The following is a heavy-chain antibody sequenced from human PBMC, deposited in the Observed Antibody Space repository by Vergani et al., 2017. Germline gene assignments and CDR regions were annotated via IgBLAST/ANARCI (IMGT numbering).Heavy chain of an antibody. V-gene: IGHV3-7*01. D-gene: IGHD6-6*01. CDR3: AKSGFVGAFET. J-gene: IGHJ3*02. CDR2: IMPDGSAT. Sequence: EVLLVESGGGLVQPGESLRLSCTASGFTFSDFWMTWVRQFPGKGLEWVANIMPDGSATMYADSLRGRFSISRDNAKNSLHLHMSSLRVEDTAVYFCAKSGFVGAFETWGQGTMVTVSS. CDR1: GFTFSDFW.